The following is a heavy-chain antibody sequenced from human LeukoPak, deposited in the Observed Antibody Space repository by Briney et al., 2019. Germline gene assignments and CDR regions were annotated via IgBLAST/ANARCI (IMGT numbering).Heavy chain of an antibody. CDR3: ARSCSGGSCPYPDY. J-gene: IGHJ4*02. D-gene: IGHD2-15*01. Sequence: GASVKVSCKASGYTFTSYGISWVRQAPGQGLEWMGWISAYNGNTNYAQKLQGRVTMTTDTSTSTAYMVLRSLRSDDTAVYYCARSCSGGSCPYPDYWGQGTLVTVSS. CDR1: GYTFTSYG. CDR2: ISAYNGNT. V-gene: IGHV1-18*01.